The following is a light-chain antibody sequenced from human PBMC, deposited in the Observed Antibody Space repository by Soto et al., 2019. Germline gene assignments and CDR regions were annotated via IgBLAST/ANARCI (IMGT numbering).Light chain of an antibody. CDR2: EVS. Sequence: QSVLTQPPSASGSPGQSVTISCTGTSNDVGYHNYVSWYQQHPGKAPKLIIYEVSKRPSGVPDRFSGSKSGNTASLTVSVLQAEDEAEYYCCSYAGSNTFTYVFGTGTKVTVL. V-gene: IGLV2-8*01. CDR1: SNDVGYHNY. J-gene: IGLJ1*01. CDR3: CSYAGSNTFTYV.